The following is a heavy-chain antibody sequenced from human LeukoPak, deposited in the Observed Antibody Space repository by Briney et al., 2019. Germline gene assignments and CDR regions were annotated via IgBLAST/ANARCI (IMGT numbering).Heavy chain of an antibody. CDR3: ARSPITMVRGAVNYYFDY. CDR2: IWYDGSNK. D-gene: IGHD3-10*01. Sequence: PGRSLRLSCAASGFTFSSYGMHWVRQAPGKGLEWVAVIWYDGSNKYYADSVKGRFTISRDNSKNTLYLQMNSLRAEDTAVYYCARSPITMVRGAVNYYFDYWGQGTLVTVSS. V-gene: IGHV3-33*01. CDR1: GFTFSSYG. J-gene: IGHJ4*02.